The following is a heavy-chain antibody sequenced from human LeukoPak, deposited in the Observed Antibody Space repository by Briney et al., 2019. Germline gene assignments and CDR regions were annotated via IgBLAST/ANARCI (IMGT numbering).Heavy chain of an antibody. D-gene: IGHD3-16*01. Sequence: PSETLSLTCTVSGGSISSYYRSWIRQPAGKGLEWIGRIYTSGSTNYNPSLKSRVTMSVDTSKNQFSLKLSSVTAADTAVYYCARESDYDSYYYYYMDVWGKGTTVTVSS. CDR2: IYTSGST. CDR3: ARESDYDSYYYYYMDV. CDR1: GGSISSYY. V-gene: IGHV4-4*07. J-gene: IGHJ6*03.